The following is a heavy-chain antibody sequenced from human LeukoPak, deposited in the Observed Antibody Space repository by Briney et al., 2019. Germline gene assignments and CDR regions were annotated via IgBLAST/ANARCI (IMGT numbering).Heavy chain of an antibody. CDR2: IYHSGST. D-gene: IGHD5-18*01. Sequence: SETLSLTCAVSGGSISSSNWWSLVRQPPGKGLELSGEIYHSGSTNYNPSLKSRVTISVDKSKNQFSLKLSSVAAADTAVYYCARVGVDTAMDYWYFDLWGRGTLVTVSS. CDR1: GGSISSSNW. V-gene: IGHV4-4*02. CDR3: ARVGVDTAMDYWYFDL. J-gene: IGHJ2*01.